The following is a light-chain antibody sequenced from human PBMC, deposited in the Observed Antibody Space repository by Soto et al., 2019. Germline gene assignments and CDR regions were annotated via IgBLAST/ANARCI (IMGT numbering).Light chain of an antibody. CDR2: DAS. CDR1: QSVSSY. Sequence: EIVLTQSPATLSLSPGDKATLSCWASQSVSSYLAWYQQKPGQAPRLLIYDASDRVTGVPDRFSGSGSETDFTLTISSLEPEDFAVYYCQQRSNWPLTFGLGTRLEI. CDR3: QQRSNWPLT. J-gene: IGKJ5*01. V-gene: IGKV3-11*01.